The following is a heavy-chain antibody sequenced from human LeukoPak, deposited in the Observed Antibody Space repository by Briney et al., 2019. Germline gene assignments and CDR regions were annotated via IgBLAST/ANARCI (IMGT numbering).Heavy chain of an antibody. CDR1: GGSISSGGYY. J-gene: IGHJ4*02. Sequence: SETLSLTCTVSGGSISSGGYYWSWIRQHPGKGLEWIGEINHSGSTNYNPSLKSRVTISVDTSKNQFSLKLSSVTAADTAVYYCARGKTGKGYYFDYWGQGTLVTVSS. CDR3: ARGKTGKGYYFDY. D-gene: IGHD1-1*01. V-gene: IGHV4-31*03. CDR2: INHSGST.